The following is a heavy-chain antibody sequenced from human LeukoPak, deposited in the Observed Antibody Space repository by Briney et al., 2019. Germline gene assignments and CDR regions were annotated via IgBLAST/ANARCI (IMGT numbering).Heavy chain of an antibody. CDR3: AKGTYYYDSSGYYTLYYFDY. CDR1: GFTFSSYA. V-gene: IGHV3-23*01. D-gene: IGHD3-22*01. CDR2: ISGSGGST. J-gene: IGHJ4*02. Sequence: GGSLRLSCAASGFTFSSYAMSWVRQAPGKGLEWVSAISGSGGSTYYADSVKGRFTISRDNSKNTLYLQMNSLRAEDTAVYYCAKGTYYYDSSGYYTLYYFDYWGQGTLVTVSP.